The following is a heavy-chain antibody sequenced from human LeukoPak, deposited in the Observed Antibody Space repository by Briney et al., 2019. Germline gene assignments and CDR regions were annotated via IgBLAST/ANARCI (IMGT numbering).Heavy chain of an antibody. CDR3: ARATDYYYDSSGTLDY. Sequence: PGGSLRLSCAASGFTFSTYSMNWVRQAPGKGLEWISFIRHDSSDIYYADSVKGRFTTSRDNAKNSLYLQMSSLRSEDTAVYYCARATDYYYDSSGTLDYWGQGTLVTVSS. J-gene: IGHJ4*02. CDR2: IRHDSSDI. CDR1: GFTFSTYS. V-gene: IGHV3-48*01. D-gene: IGHD3-22*01.